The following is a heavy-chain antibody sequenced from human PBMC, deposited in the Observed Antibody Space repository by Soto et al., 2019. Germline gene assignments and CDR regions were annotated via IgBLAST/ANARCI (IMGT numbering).Heavy chain of an antibody. CDR3: ARRRDNNINYYYALVV. V-gene: IGHV4-61*01. J-gene: IGHJ6*02. D-gene: IGHD1-20*01. CDR1: CASVSSPPYY. CDR2: IYYSGST. Sequence: SETLSLTCTVSCASVSSPPYYWNWIRQPPGKPLEWIGYIYYSGSTNYNPSLKSRVTISLETSNDQFSLNLRAVTAADTAVYYGARRRDNNINYYYALVVWGPGTTVTVSS.